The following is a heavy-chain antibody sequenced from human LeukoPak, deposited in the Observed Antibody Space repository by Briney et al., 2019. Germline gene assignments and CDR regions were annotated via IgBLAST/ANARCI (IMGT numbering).Heavy chain of an antibody. D-gene: IGHD3-16*01. J-gene: IGHJ5*01. V-gene: IGHV3-33*01. CDR3: ARDQGFASSWYES. Sequence: GGSLRLSCAASGFTFSSYGMHWVRQAPGKGLECVAVIWYDGSNKYYADSVKGRFTVSRDNSKNTLYLQMNSLRAEDTAVYYCARDQGFASSWYESWGQGTLVTVSS. CDR1: GFTFSSYG. CDR2: IWYDGSNK.